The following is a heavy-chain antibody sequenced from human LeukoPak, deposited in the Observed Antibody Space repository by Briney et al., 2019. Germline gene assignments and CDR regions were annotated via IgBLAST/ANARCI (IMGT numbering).Heavy chain of an antibody. J-gene: IGHJ4*02. CDR1: GFTFSSYW. V-gene: IGHV3-30*02. Sequence: GGSLRLSCAASGFTFSSYWMSWVRQAPGKGLEWVAFIRYDGSNKYYADSVKGRFTISRDNSKNTLYLQVNSLRAEDTAVYYCAKEGYSTSNDYFDYWGRGTLVTVSS. CDR3: AKEGYSTSNDYFDY. D-gene: IGHD6-6*01. CDR2: IRYDGSNK.